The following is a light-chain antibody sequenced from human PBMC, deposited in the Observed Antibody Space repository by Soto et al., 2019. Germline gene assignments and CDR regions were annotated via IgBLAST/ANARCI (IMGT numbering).Light chain of an antibody. CDR2: GAS. J-gene: IGKJ1*01. Sequence: EIVLTQSPGTLSLSPGERATLSCRASQSVSSSYLAWYQQKPGQAPRLLIYGASSRATGIPVRFSGSGSGTDFTLTISRLEPEDFAVYYCQQHGNSPRTFGQGTKVDIK. CDR1: QSVSSSY. V-gene: IGKV3-20*01. CDR3: QQHGNSPRT.